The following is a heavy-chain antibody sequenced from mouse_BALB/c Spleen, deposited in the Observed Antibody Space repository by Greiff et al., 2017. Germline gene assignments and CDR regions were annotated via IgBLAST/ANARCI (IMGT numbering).Heavy chain of an antibody. Sequence: VQLQQPGAELVKPGASVKLSCKASGYTFTSYWMHWVKQRPGQGLEWIGEIDPSDSYTNYNQKFKGKATLTVDKSSSTAYMQLSSLTSEDSAVYYCARGHYGKRLFDYWGQGTTLTVSS. CDR2: IDPSDSYT. CDR3: ARGHYGKRLFDY. CDR1: GYTFTSYW. J-gene: IGHJ2*01. V-gene: IGHV1-69*02. D-gene: IGHD2-1*01.